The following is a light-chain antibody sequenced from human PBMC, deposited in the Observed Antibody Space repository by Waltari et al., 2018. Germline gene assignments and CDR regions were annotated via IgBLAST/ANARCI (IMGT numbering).Light chain of an antibody. CDR1: RSDIADYNY. V-gene: IGLV2-14*01. J-gene: IGLJ3*02. CDR2: EVS. CDR3: SSYTASSSLGV. Sequence: QYVLIQPASVSGSPGQSITISCIGTRSDIADYNYVSWYQHHSGKAPNLIIYEVSKRPPGVSDRFSGSRSANTASLTIAGLQSDDEADYYCSSYTASSSLGVFGGGTKLTV.